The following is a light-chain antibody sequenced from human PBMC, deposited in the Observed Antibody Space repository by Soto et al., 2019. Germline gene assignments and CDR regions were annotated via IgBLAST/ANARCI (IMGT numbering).Light chain of an antibody. CDR3: GTWDNSLTGGRAV. CDR2: DNN. CDR1: TSNIGNNY. V-gene: IGLV1-51*01. Sequence: QSVLTQPPSVSAAPGQRVTISCSGSTSNIGNNYVSWYQQFPGTAPRLLIYDNNKRPSGIPDRFSGSKSGTSATLGITGLQTGDEADYYCGTWDNSLTGGRAVFGGGTKLTVL. J-gene: IGLJ3*02.